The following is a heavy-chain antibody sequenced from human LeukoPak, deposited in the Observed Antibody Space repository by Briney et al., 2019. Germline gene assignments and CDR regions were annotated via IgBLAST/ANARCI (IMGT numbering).Heavy chain of an antibody. J-gene: IGHJ4*02. CDR1: GGTFSSYA. V-gene: IGHV1-69*05. Sequence: SVKVSCKASGGTFSSYAISWVRQAPGQGLEWMGGIIPIFGTANYAQKFQGRVTITTDESTSTAYMELSSLRSEDTAVYYCARDPGQYYDILTGYYTPYYFDYWGQGTLVTVSS. CDR3: ARDPGQYYDILTGYYTPYYFDY. D-gene: IGHD3-9*01. CDR2: IIPIFGTA.